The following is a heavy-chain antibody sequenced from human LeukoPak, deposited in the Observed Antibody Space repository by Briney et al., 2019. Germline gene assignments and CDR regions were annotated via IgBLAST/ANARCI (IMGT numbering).Heavy chain of an antibody. Sequence: PGASLRLSCAASGFTFSNAWMSWVRQAPGKGLEWVAFISPDGSSKYYADSVKGRFTISRDNSKNTLYMQMNSLRAEDTAVYYCARDQNTVAYNYFDYWGQGTLVTVSS. CDR3: ARDQNTVAYNYFDY. V-gene: IGHV3-30-3*01. CDR2: ISPDGSSK. J-gene: IGHJ4*02. D-gene: IGHD2/OR15-2a*01. CDR1: GFTFSNAW.